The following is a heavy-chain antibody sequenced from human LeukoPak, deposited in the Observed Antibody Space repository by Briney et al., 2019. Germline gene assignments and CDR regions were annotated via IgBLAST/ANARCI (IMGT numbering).Heavy chain of an antibody. J-gene: IGHJ4*02. D-gene: IGHD3-10*01. CDR1: GFTFSSYG. CDR3: ARVRERLLWFGLFDY. Sequence: GGSLRLSCAASGFTFSSYGMHWVRQAPGKGLEWVAVISYDGSNKYYADSVKGRFTISRDNSKNTLYLQMNSLRAEDTAVYYCARVRERLLWFGLFDYWGQGTLVTVSS. CDR2: ISYDGSNK. V-gene: IGHV3-30*03.